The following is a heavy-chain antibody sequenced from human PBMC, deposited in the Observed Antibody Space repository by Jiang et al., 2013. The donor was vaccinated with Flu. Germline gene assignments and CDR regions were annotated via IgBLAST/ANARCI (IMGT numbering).Heavy chain of an antibody. Sequence: QLVESGGGLVKPGGSLRLSCAASGFTFSSYSMNWVRQAPGKGLEWVSSISSSSSYIYYADSVKGRFTISRDNAKNSLYLQMNSLRAEDTAVYYCARGVPTAAGISYFDYWGQGTLVTVSS. D-gene: IGHD6-13*01. V-gene: IGHV3-21*01. CDR1: GFTFSSYS. J-gene: IGHJ4*02. CDR3: ARGVPTAAGISYFDY. CDR2: ISSSSSYI.